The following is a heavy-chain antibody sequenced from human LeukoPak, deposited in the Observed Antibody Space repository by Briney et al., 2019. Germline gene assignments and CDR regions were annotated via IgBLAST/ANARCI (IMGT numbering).Heavy chain of an antibody. Sequence: GSLRLSCAASGFTFDDYGMSWIRQPAGKGLEWIGRIYTSGSTNYNPSLKSRVTMSVDTSKNQFSLKLSSVTAADTAVYYCARDLTEMATIGAFDIWGQGTMVTVSS. V-gene: IGHV4-4*07. CDR2: IYTSGST. J-gene: IGHJ3*02. CDR1: GFTFDDYG. D-gene: IGHD5-24*01. CDR3: ARDLTEMATIGAFDI.